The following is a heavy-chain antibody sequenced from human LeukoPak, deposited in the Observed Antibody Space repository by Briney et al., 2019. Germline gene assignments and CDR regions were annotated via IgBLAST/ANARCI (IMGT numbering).Heavy chain of an antibody. CDR1: GGSFSGYY. CDR2: IYYSGST. V-gene: IGHV4-59*01. D-gene: IGHD2-2*01. J-gene: IGHJ6*02. CDR3: ARITAAAPSYYYGMDV. Sequence: SETLSLTCAVYGGSFSGYYWSWIRQPPGKGLEWIGYIYYSGSTNYNPSLKSRVTISVDTSKNQFSLKLSSVTAADAAVYYCARITAAAPSYYYGMDVWGQGTTVTVSS.